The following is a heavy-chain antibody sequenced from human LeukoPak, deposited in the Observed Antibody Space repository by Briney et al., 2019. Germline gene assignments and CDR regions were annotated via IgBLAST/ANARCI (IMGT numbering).Heavy chain of an antibody. CDR2: INPSGGST. Sequence: GASVKVSCKASGYTFTTYYMHWVRQAPGQGLESMGIINPSGGSTSYAQKFQGRVTMTRDTSTSTVYMELSSLRSEDTAVYYCARDTVRHGIAVAGTGSYFDYWGQGTLVTVSS. CDR3: ARDTVRHGIAVAGTGSYFDY. V-gene: IGHV1-46*01. CDR1: GYTFTTYY. D-gene: IGHD6-19*01. J-gene: IGHJ4*02.